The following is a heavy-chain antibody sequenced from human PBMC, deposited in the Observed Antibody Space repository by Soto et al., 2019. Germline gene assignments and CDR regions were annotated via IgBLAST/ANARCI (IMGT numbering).Heavy chain of an antibody. D-gene: IGHD3-10*01. J-gene: IGHJ3*02. CDR2: IYHNGRT. CDR1: GASISSRKW. V-gene: IGHV4-4*02. CDR3: ASKFGELLAYAFDI. Sequence: QVQLQESGPGLVKASGTLSLICAVSGASISSRKWWTWVRQNPGKGLEWIGEIYHNGRTNHNPSLKRRVTMSVAKSKNQFSLKLISVTAADTAVYYCASKFGELLAYAFDIWGQVTMVTVSS.